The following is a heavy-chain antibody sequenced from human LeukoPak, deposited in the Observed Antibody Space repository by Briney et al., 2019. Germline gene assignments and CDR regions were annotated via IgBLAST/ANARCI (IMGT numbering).Heavy chain of an antibody. CDR2: MWYDGSHK. CDR3: AKDGGMTTVGIDH. CDR1: GFTFSTFA. J-gene: IGHJ5*02. V-gene: IGHV3-33*06. Sequence: GGSLRLSCAASGFTFSTFAMHWVRQAPGKGLEWVAVMWYDGSHKYYGDSLKGRFTISRDNSENTLYLQMESLRAEDTALYFCAKDGGMTTVGIDHWGQGTLVTVSS. D-gene: IGHD4-23*01.